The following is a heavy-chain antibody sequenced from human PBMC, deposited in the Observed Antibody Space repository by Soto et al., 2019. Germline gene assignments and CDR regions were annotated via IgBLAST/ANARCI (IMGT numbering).Heavy chain of an antibody. CDR3: AKAFYYDSAGYFNGDF. Sequence: EVQLLESGGGLVQPGGSLRLSCAASGFTFSSYAMSWVRQAPGKGLEWVSAISGSSGSTYYADAVKGRFTISRNNSKNTLYLQMNSLRAEDSALYSCAKAFYYDSAGYFNGDFWGQGTLVTVSS. J-gene: IGHJ4*02. CDR2: ISGSSGST. CDR1: GFTFSSYA. V-gene: IGHV3-23*01. D-gene: IGHD3-10*01.